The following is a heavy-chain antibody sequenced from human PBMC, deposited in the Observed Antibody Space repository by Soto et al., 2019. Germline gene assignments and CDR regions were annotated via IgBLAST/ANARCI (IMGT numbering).Heavy chain of an antibody. J-gene: IGHJ3*02. CDR3: AKDSLSLGVPRHGGAFDI. Sequence: QVQLVESGGGVVQPGRSLRLSCAASGFTFSSYGMHWVRQAPGKGLEWVAVISYDGSNKYYADSVKGRFTISRDNSKNTLYLQMNSLRADDTAVYYCAKDSLSLGVPRHGGAFDIWGQGTMVTVSS. CDR2: ISYDGSNK. CDR1: GFTFSSYG. D-gene: IGHD3-16*01. V-gene: IGHV3-30*18.